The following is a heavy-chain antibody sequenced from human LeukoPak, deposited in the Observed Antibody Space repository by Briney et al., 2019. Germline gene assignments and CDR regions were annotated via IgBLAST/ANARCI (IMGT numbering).Heavy chain of an antibody. CDR3: AKEDLAYCAGDCYPVGFDF. CDR2: ISGSGSST. Sequence: GXXLRLSCAGSGFTFSNRAMSWVRQAPGQGLEWVSAISGSGSSTYYADSVKGRFTISRDNSKNKLYLQMNRLRAEDTAVYHCAKEDLAYCAGDCYPVGFDFWGQGTLVTVSS. D-gene: IGHD2-21*01. V-gene: IGHV3-23*01. CDR1: GFTFSNRA. J-gene: IGHJ4*02.